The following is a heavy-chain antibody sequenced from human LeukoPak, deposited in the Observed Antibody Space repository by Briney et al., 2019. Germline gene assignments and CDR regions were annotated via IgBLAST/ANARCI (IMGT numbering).Heavy chain of an antibody. CDR2: IYYSGST. CDR1: GGSISSYY. V-gene: IGHV4-59*12. J-gene: IGHJ4*02. D-gene: IGHD3-22*01. Sequence: SETLSLTCTVSGGSISSYYWSWIRQPPGKGLEWIGYIYYSGSTNYNPSLKSRVTISVDTSKNQFSLKLSSVTAADTAVYYCARWAEGYYDSSGYSYSSSLDYWGQGTLVTVSS. CDR3: ARWAEGYYDSSGYSYSSSLDY.